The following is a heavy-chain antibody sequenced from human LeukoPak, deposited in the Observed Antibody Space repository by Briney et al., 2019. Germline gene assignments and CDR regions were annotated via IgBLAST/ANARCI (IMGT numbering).Heavy chain of an antibody. D-gene: IGHD2-2*02. CDR3: ARGLYRYGRSTFDY. V-gene: IGHV4-59*08. Sequence: SETLSLTCTVSGGSISSDYWSWIRQPPGKGLEWIGYISYSGRTYYNPSLRSRVTISVDTSKNHFSLELSSVTAADTAVYYCARGLYRYGRSTFDYWGQGTLVTVSS. CDR1: GGSISSDY. J-gene: IGHJ4*02. CDR2: ISYSGRT.